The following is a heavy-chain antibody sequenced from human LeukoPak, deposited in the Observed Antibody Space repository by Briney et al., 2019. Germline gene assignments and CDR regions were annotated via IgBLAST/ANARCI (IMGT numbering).Heavy chain of an antibody. V-gene: IGHV4-61*01. J-gene: IGHJ4*02. D-gene: IGHD6-13*01. CDR2: FHYSRST. CDR1: GASISIGSYY. Sequence: PSETLSLTCTVSGASISIGSYYWSWIRQPPGKGLEWIGYFHYSRSTNYNPSLKSRVAISIDTSKNQFALKLSSVTAADTAVYYCARVGSTWYYYFDCWGQGTLVTVSS. CDR3: ARVGSTWYYYFDC.